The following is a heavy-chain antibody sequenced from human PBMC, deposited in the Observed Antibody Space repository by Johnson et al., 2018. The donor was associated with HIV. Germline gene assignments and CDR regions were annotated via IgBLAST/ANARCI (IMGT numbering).Heavy chain of an antibody. Sequence: MQLVESGGGLVQPGGSLRLSCAASGFTFSSYWMHWVRQAPGKGLVWVSRINSDGSSTSYADSVKGRFTISRDNSKNTLYLQMNSLRAEDTAVYYCARDRAIVVAYDAFDIWGQGTMVTVSS. CDR2: INSDGSST. V-gene: IGHV3-74*01. CDR1: GFTFSSYW. J-gene: IGHJ3*02. CDR3: ARDRAIVVAYDAFDI. D-gene: IGHD3-22*01.